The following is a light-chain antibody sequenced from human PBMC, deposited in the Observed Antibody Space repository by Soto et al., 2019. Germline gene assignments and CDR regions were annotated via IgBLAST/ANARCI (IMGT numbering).Light chain of an antibody. CDR2: DVS. Sequence: ETVLTQSPATLSVSPGERVTLSCRASETVSTNLAWYQQRPGQAPRLLIHDVSTGATGIPARFSGRRSGTEFTLTISSLQSEDFGVYYCQQYNSWPQTFGQGTKVDIK. CDR3: QQYNSWPQT. V-gene: IGKV3-15*01. J-gene: IGKJ1*01. CDR1: ETVSTN.